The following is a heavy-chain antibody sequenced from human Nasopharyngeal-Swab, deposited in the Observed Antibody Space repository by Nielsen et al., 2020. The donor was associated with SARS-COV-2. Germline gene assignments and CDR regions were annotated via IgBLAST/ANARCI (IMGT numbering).Heavy chain of an antibody. J-gene: IGHJ4*02. CDR3: AIDLVDRTDIGY. CDR1: GYTFTSYG. V-gene: IGHV1-18*01. D-gene: IGHD1-14*01. Sequence: ASVKVSCKASGYTFTSYGLSWVRQARGKGREWVGWIRAYKGNTNYAQKLQGRVTMTTDPSTSTDYMELRSLRSDDTAVYYCAIDLVDRTDIGYWGQGTLVTVSS. CDR2: IRAYKGNT.